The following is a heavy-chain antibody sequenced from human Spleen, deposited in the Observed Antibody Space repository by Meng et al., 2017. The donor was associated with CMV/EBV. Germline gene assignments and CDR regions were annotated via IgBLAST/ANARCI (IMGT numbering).Heavy chain of an antibody. Sequence: GGSLRLSCAASGFSFSNYAFHWVRQAPGKGLEWVALIRYDGSHRWYADSLEGRFTISRDNSKNRVYLQMNSLRAEDTAVYYCAKVAEDYCGTTTCYRGHFDYWGQGTLVTVSS. CDR3: AKVAEDYCGTTTCYRGHFDY. J-gene: IGHJ4*02. V-gene: IGHV3-30*02. CDR1: GFSFSNYA. CDR2: IRYDGSHR. D-gene: IGHD2-2*01.